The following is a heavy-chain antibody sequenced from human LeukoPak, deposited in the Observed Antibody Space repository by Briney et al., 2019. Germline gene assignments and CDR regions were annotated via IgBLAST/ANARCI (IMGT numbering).Heavy chain of an antibody. D-gene: IGHD3-10*01. CDR2: IIPIFGTA. CDR3: ARGRANYYGSGSVVMDV. V-gene: IGHV1-69*13. J-gene: IGHJ6*02. Sequence: SVKVSCKASGGTFSSYAISWVRQAPGQGLEWMGGIIPIFGTANYAQKFQGRVTITADESTSTAYMELSSLRSEDTAVYYCARGRANYYGSGSVVMDVWGQGTTVTVSS. CDR1: GGTFSSYA.